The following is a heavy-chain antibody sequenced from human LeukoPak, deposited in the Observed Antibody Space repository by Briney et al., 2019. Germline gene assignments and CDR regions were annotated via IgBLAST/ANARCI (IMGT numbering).Heavy chain of an antibody. J-gene: IGHJ5*02. D-gene: IGHD3-9*01. V-gene: IGHV5-51*01. CDR3: ARLTPTGYSNNWFDP. CDR2: IYPGDSDT. Sequence: GESLKISCKGSGYSFTSYWIGWVRQMPGKGLEWMGIIYPGDSDTRYSPPFQGQVTISADKSISTAYLQWSSLKASDTAMYYCARLTPTGYSNNWFDPWGQGTLVTVSS. CDR1: GYSFTSYW.